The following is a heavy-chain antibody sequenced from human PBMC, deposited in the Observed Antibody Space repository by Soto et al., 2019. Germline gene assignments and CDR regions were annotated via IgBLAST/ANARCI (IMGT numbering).Heavy chain of an antibody. CDR3: ARVLGYNSSWWRHTAFDI. CDR1: GYAFTNYG. D-gene: IGHD6-13*01. V-gene: IGHV1-18*01. Sequence: ASVKVSCKTSGYAFTNYGISWVRQAPGQGLEWMGWISAHTGNTNYAQKFQGRVTMTTDTSTSTAYMELRSLRSDDTAVYYCARVLGYNSSWWRHTAFDIWGQGTMVTVSS. J-gene: IGHJ3*02. CDR2: ISAHTGNT.